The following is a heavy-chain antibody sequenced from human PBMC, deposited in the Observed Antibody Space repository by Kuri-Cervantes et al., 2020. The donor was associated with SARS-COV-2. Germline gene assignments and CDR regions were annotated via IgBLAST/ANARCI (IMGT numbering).Heavy chain of an antibody. CDR1: GYTFTSYG. J-gene: IGHJ6*03. Sequence: ASVKVSCKASGYTFTSYGISWVRQATGQGLEWMGWMNPNSGDTGYAQRFQGRVTMTRNTSMSTVYLELSSLRSEDTAVYYCARRSTVVVRGATATYYYYMDVWGKGTTVTVSS. V-gene: IGHV1-8*02. CDR3: ARRSTVVVRGATATYYYYMDV. CDR2: MNPNSGDT. D-gene: IGHD2-2*01.